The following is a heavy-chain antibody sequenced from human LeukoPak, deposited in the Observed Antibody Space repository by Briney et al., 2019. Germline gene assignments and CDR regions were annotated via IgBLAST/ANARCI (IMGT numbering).Heavy chain of an antibody. CDR2: INQSGST. CDR3: ARYVPVKTGTTRASFDY. D-gene: IGHD1-1*01. J-gene: IGHJ4*02. V-gene: IGHV4-34*01. CDR1: GGSFSDYD. Sequence: SETLSLTCAVYGGSFSDYDWSWIRQPPGKGLEWIGEINQSGSTNCAPSLKSRVSMSIDTSKSQFSLNLGSVTAADTAVYYCARYVPVKTGTTRASFDYWGQGALVTVSS.